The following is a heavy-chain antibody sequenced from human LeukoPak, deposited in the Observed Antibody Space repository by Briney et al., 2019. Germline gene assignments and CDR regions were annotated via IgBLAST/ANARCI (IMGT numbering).Heavy chain of an antibody. CDR2: IYYSGST. CDR3: ARPSTSNTIFGVVADY. CDR1: GGSISSGGYY. J-gene: IGHJ4*02. V-gene: IGHV4-39*01. Sequence: SQTLSLTCTVSGGSISSGGYYWSWIRQHPGKGLEWIGSIYYSGSTYYNPSLKSRVTISVDTSKNQFSLKLSSVTAADTAVYYCARPSTSNTIFGVVADYWGQGTLVTVSS. D-gene: IGHD3-3*01.